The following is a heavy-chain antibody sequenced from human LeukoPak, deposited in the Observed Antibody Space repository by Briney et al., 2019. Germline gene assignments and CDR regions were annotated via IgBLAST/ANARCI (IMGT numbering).Heavy chain of an antibody. Sequence: SETLSLTCTVSGGSISSSSYYWGWIRRPPGKGLEWIGSIYYSGSTYYNPSLKSRVTISVDTSKNQFSLKLSSVTAADTAVYYCATRSGGNVLWGQFDYWGQGTLVTVSS. V-gene: IGHV4-39*01. D-gene: IGHD4-23*01. CDR3: ATRSGGNVLWGQFDY. CDR1: GGSISSSSYY. CDR2: IYYSGST. J-gene: IGHJ4*02.